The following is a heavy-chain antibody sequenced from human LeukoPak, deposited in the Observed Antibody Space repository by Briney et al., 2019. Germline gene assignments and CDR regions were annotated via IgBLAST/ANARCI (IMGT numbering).Heavy chain of an antibody. D-gene: IGHD2-15*01. CDR1: GFTFSTYA. CDR2: ISGSGGST. V-gene: IGHV3-23*01. J-gene: IGHJ4*02. CDR3: AKDKSSGYYFDY. Sequence: PGGSLRLSCAASGFTFSTYAMSWVRQAPGKGLEWVSGISGSGGSTYYADSVKGRFTISRDNSKNTLYLQMNSLRAEDTAVYYCAKDKSSGYYFDYWGQGTLVTVSS.